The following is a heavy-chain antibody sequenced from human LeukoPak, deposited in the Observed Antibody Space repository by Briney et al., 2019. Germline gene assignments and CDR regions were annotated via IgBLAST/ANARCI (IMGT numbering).Heavy chain of an antibody. CDR3: ASYCSTTSCGNGY. V-gene: IGHV4-59*10. J-gene: IGHJ4*02. CDR2: IYTSGAT. CDR1: GGSFSGYY. D-gene: IGHD2-2*01. Sequence: SETLSLTCAVYGGSFSGYYWSWIRQPAGKGLEWIGRIYTSGATNYNPSLKSRVTMSVGTSQNQFSLKLSSVTAADTAVYYCASYCSTTSCGNGYWGQGILVTVSS.